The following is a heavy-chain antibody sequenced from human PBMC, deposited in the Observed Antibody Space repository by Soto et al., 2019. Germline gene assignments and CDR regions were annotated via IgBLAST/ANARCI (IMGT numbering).Heavy chain of an antibody. J-gene: IGHJ4*02. D-gene: IGHD3-9*01. CDR1: GFSLSTSGVG. V-gene: IGHV2-5*02. CDR3: AHKGPEDWPLDY. CDR2: IYWDDSK. Sequence: QITLKESGPTLVRPTQTLTLTCAFSGFSLSTSGVGVGWIRQPPGKALEWLAVIYWDDSKHYSPSLRSRLTNTKDTAKNQVVLTMTNMDPIDTGTYYCAHKGPEDWPLDYWGQGTVVTVSS.